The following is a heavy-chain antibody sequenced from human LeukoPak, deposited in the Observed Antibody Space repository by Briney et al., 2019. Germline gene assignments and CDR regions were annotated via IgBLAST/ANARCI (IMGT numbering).Heavy chain of an antibody. D-gene: IGHD6-6*01. Sequence: SETLSLTCAVYGGSFSGYYWSWIRQPPGKRLEWIGEINHSGSTNYNPSLKSRVTISVDTSKNQFSLKLSSVTAADTAVYYCARLLKTDSSSDYWGQGTLVTVSS. CDR2: INHSGST. V-gene: IGHV4-34*01. J-gene: IGHJ4*02. CDR3: ARLLKTDSSSDY. CDR1: GGSFSGYY.